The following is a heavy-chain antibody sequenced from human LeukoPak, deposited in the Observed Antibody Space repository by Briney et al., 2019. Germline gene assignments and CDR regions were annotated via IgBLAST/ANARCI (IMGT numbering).Heavy chain of an antibody. Sequence: GGSLRLSCAASGFTVSQRWTTWVRQAPGKGLEWVAHINADGTEKDCVDSVTGRFTISKDNTKNSVYLQLNSMRAEDTALYYCARGHYGHDIWGQGTMVTVSS. V-gene: IGHV3-7*01. CDR1: GFTVSQRW. D-gene: IGHD4-17*01. J-gene: IGHJ3*02. CDR3: ARGHYGHDI. CDR2: INADGTEK.